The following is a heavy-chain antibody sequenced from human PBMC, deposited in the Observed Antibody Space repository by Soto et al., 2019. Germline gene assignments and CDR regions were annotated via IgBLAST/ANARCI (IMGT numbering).Heavy chain of an antibody. CDR1: GSPFRGCV. D-gene: IGHD6-6*01. V-gene: IGHV3-23*01. Sequence: HPGGSLRLSFAAPGSPFRGCVMSWSGQAPGKGLEWVSGIDVGGGGTYYADSVKGRFTISRDNSKNTLYLQMNSLRADDTAVYYCAKGPEQLVHGVFDYWGQGTLVTVS. CDR3: AKGPEQLVHGVFDY. CDR2: IDVGGGGT. J-gene: IGHJ4*02.